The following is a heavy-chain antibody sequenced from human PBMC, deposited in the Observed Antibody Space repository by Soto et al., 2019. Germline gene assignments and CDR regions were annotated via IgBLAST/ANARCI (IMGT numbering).Heavy chain of an antibody. V-gene: IGHV3-23*01. CDR3: ARVAAVTRGIDY. J-gene: IGHJ4*02. CDR1: RFSFNTFA. Sequence: GGSLRLSCVTSRFSFNTFAMSWVRQAPGKGLEWVSAINGGGENTYYADSVKGRFTISRDNAKNTVYLQMNGLGAEDTAVYYCARVAAVTRGIDYWGQGTLVTVSS. D-gene: IGHD6-25*01. CDR2: INGGGENT.